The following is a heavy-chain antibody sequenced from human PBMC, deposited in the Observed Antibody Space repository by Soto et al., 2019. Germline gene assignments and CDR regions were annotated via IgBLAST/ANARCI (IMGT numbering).Heavy chain of an antibody. J-gene: IGHJ6*02. CDR2: INPNSGGT. D-gene: IGHD6-13*01. CDR1: GYTFTSYA. Sequence: ASVKVSCKASGYTFTSYAMHWVRQAPGQGLEWMGWINPNSGGTNYAQKFQGWVTMTRDTSISTAYMELSRLRSDDTAVYYCARDGSSSSWYEYYGMDVWGQGTTVTVSS. CDR3: ARDGSSSSWYEYYGMDV. V-gene: IGHV1-2*04.